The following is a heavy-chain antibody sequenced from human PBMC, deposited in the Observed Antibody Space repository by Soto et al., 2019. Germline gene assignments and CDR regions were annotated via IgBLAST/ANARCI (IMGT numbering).Heavy chain of an antibody. D-gene: IGHD4-17*01. J-gene: IGHJ4*02. Sequence: VQLMQAGAEVKQPGSSVKVSCKASGGTFSSHSINWVRQAPGQGLAWMGGIITLFGTANYAQNFQGGVKITADQSTSTAYMELNSLISDDTAVYYCAREVGYGDFAAALLDWGQGTLVNVAS. V-gene: IGHV1-69*01. CDR3: AREVGYGDFAAALLD. CDR2: IITLFGTA. CDR1: GGTFSSHS.